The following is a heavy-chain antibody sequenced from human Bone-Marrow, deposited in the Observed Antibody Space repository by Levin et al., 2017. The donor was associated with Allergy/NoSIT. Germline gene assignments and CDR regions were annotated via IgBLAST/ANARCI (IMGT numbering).Heavy chain of an antibody. V-gene: IGHV3-53*01. CDR1: GFTVSSNY. D-gene: IGHD1/OR15-1a*01. J-gene: IGHJ4*02. CDR2: IYSGGST. Sequence: GESLKISCAASGFTVSSNYMSWVRQAPGKGLEWVSVIYSGGSTYYADSVKGRFTISRDNSKNTLYLQMNSLRAEDTAVYYCARDNNRYYFDYWGQGTLVTVSS. CDR3: ARDNNRYYFDY.